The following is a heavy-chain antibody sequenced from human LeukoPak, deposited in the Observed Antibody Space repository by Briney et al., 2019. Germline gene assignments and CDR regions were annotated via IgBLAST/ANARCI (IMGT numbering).Heavy chain of an antibody. J-gene: IGHJ4*02. Sequence: SETLSLTCTVSGGSISSYYWSWIRQPAGKGLEWIGRIYTSGSTNYNPSLKSRVTISVDTSKNQFSLKLSSVTAADTAVYYCARLGVATITRYFDYWGQGTLVTVSS. V-gene: IGHV4-4*07. CDR2: IYTSGST. CDR3: ARLGVATITRYFDY. D-gene: IGHD5-24*01. CDR1: GGSISSYY.